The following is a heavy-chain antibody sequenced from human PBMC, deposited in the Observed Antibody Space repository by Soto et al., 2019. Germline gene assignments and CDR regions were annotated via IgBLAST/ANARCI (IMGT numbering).Heavy chain of an antibody. V-gene: IGHV5-51*01. CDR1: GYSFTSYW. J-gene: IGHJ5*02. D-gene: IGHD2-2*01. Sequence: GESLKISCKGSGYSFTSYWIGWVRQMPGKGLEWMGIIYPGDSDTRYSPSFQGQVTISADKSIRPAYLQWGSLKASDTAMYYCARHWAPVVPAAILWYPVWFDPWGQGTLVTVSS. CDR3: ARHWAPVVPAAILWYPVWFDP. CDR2: IYPGDSDT.